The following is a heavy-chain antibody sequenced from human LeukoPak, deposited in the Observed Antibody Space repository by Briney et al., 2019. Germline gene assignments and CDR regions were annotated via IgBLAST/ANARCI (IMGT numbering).Heavy chain of an antibody. CDR1: GGSFSGYY. V-gene: IGHV4-34*01. CDR3: ARENYGDYVVDY. Sequence: PSETLSLTCAVYGGSFSGYYWSWIRQPPGKGLEWIGEINHSGSTNYNPSLKSRVTISVDTSKNQLSLKLSSVTAADTAVYYCARENYGDYVVDYWGQGTLVTVSS. D-gene: IGHD4-17*01. J-gene: IGHJ4*02. CDR2: INHSGST.